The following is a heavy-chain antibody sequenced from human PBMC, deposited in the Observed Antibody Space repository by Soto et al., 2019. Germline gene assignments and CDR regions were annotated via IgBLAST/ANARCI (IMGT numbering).Heavy chain of an antibody. V-gene: IGHV4-61*08. CDR1: GGSISSGGYY. Sequence: SSENLSLTCTVSGGSISSGGYYWSWIRQPPGKGLEWIGYIYYSGSTNYKSSLKSRVTISVDTSKNQFSLKLSSVTAADTAVYYCARVRRDAYNPRPDYLDYWGQGTLVPVPS. CDR3: ARVRRDAYNPRPDYLDY. D-gene: IGHD1-1*01. J-gene: IGHJ4*02. CDR2: IYYSGST.